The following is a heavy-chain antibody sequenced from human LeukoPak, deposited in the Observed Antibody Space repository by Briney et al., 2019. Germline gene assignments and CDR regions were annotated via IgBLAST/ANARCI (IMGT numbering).Heavy chain of an antibody. CDR3: ARSLSGWYDY. J-gene: IGHJ4*02. CDR2: INHSGST. D-gene: IGHD6-19*01. CDR1: GGSFSGYY. V-gene: IGHV4-34*01. Sequence: PSETLSLTCAVYGGSFSGYYWSWIRQPPGKGLEWIGEINHSGSTNYNPSLKSRVTISVDTSKNQFSLKLSSVTAADTAVYYCARSLSGWYDYWGQGTLVTVSS.